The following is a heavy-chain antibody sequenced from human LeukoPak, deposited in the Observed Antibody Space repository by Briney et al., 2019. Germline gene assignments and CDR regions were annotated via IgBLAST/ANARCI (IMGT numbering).Heavy chain of an antibody. D-gene: IGHD5-18*01. CDR3: VRDWPGDSYGADP. CDR1: GFTVSSNY. V-gene: IGHV3-53*01. CDR2: IYSGGST. Sequence: PGGSLRLSCAVSGFTVSSNYMSWVRQAPGKELEWVSVIYSGGSTYYADSVKGRFTIARDNAKNSLYLQMNRLRAEDTAVYYCVRDWPGDSYGADPWGQGTLVTVSS. J-gene: IGHJ5*02.